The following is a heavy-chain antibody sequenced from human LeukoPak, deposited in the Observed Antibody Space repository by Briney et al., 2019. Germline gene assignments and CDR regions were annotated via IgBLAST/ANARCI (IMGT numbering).Heavy chain of an antibody. D-gene: IGHD2-2*01. CDR1: GYTLTELS. CDR3: ATSLPAAGINWFDP. V-gene: IGHV1-24*01. Sequence: GASVKVSCKVSGYTLTELSMHWVRQAPGKGLEWMGGFDPEDGETIYAQKFQGRVTMTEDTSTDTAYMELSSLRSEDTVVYYCATSLPAAGINWFDPWGQGTLVTVSS. J-gene: IGHJ5*02. CDR2: FDPEDGET.